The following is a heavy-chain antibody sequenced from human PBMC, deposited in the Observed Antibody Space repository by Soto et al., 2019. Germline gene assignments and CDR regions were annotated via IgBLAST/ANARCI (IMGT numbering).Heavy chain of an antibody. Sequence: VKVSCKASGYTFTGYYMHWVRQAPGQGLEWMGWINPNSGGTNYAQKFQGWVTMTRDTSISTAYMELSRLRSDDTAVYYCAREKSGGDYYYYGMDVWGQGTTVTVSS. J-gene: IGHJ6*02. CDR1: GYTFTGYY. V-gene: IGHV1-2*04. CDR2: INPNSGGT. D-gene: IGHD2-15*01. CDR3: AREKSGGDYYYYGMDV.